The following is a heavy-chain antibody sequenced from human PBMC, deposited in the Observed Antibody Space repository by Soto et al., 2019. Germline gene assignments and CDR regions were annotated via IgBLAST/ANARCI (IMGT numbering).Heavy chain of an antibody. V-gene: IGHV3-15*01. J-gene: IGHJ6*02. Sequence: GGSLRLSCAASGFTFSNAWMSWVRQAPGKGLEWVGRIKSKTDGGTTDYAAPVKGRFTITRDDSKNTLDLQMNSLKTDDTAVYYCTTDPVTDYYYGIDVWGQGTMVTVSS. CDR3: TTDPVTDYYYGIDV. CDR2: IKSKTDGGTT. CDR1: GFTFSNAW.